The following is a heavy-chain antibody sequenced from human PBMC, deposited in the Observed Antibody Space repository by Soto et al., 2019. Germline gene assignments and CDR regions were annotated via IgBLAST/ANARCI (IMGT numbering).Heavy chain of an antibody. CDR3: AKDNSGDYYSYGMDI. Sequence: EVQLVESGGGWVQPGGSLRLSCAASGFTFSSYAMNWVRQAPGKGLEWVSSIGGSGSTTYYADSVKGRFTISRDNSKNTLYRQSTSMTAEYNAANYCAKDNSGDYYSYGMDIWGKGTTVTVSS. J-gene: IGHJ6*04. D-gene: IGHD4-17*01. CDR1: GFTFSSYA. V-gene: IGHV3-23*04. CDR2: IGGSGSTT.